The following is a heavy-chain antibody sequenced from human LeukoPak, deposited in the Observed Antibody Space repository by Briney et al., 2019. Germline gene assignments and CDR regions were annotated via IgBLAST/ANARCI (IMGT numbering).Heavy chain of an antibody. V-gene: IGHV4-39*01. Sequence: SETLSLTCTVSGGSISSSSYYWGWIRQPPGKGLEWIGSIYYSGSTYYNPSLKSRVTISVDTSKNQFSLKLSSVTAADTAVYYCARQGYYDSRSFDYWGQGTLVTVSS. CDR1: GGSISSSSYY. J-gene: IGHJ4*02. D-gene: IGHD3-22*01. CDR2: IYYSGST. CDR3: ARQGYYDSRSFDY.